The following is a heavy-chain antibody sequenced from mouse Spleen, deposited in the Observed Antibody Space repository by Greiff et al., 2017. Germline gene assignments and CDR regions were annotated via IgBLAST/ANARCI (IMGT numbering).Heavy chain of an antibody. CDR1: GYTFTSYT. J-gene: IGHJ4*01. CDR2: INPSSGYT. Sequence: VQLQQSGAELARPGASVKMSCKASGYTFTSYTMHWVKQRPGQGLEWIGYINPSSGYTKYNQKFKDKATLTADKSSSTAYMQLSSLTSEDSAVYYCARNTVVATDYYAMDYWGQGTSVTVSS. CDR3: ARNTVVATDYYAMDY. V-gene: IGHV1-4*01. D-gene: IGHD1-1*01.